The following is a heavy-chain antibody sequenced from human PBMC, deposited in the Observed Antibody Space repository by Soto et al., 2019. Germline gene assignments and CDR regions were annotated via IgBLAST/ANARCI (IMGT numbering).Heavy chain of an antibody. CDR2: IYYNGGT. J-gene: IGHJ4*02. Sequence: PSETLSLTCTVSGDSVNSENSYWNWIRRAPGKGPEWIGYIYYNGGTNYNPSLKSRATILLDTSTNQFSLTLTSVTAADTAVYYCARDGGKGRGVIGHYWGRGILVTVSA. CDR1: GDSVNSENSY. V-gene: IGHV4-61*01. CDR3: ARDGGKGRGVIGHY. D-gene: IGHD3-16*02.